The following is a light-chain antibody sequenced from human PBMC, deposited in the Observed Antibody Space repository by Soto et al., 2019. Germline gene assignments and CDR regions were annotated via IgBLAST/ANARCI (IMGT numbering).Light chain of an antibody. CDR3: QQYNNAPT. V-gene: IGKV3D-15*01. CDR1: QSVRTD. J-gene: IGKJ1*01. CDR2: GAS. Sequence: EIVMTQSPATLSVSPGERAILSCRASQSVRTDLAWYQQKPGQGPRLLVSGASTRATGIPARFSGSGSGTEFTLTISRLQSEDFAVYFCQQYNNAPTFGQGTKVDI.